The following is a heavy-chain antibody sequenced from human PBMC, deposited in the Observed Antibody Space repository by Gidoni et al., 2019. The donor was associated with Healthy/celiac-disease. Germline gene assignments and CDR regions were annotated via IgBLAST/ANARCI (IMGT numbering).Heavy chain of an antibody. J-gene: IGHJ4*02. D-gene: IGHD4-17*01. Sequence: EVQLVESGGGLVQPGRSLRLSCAASGFTFADYAMHWVRQAPGKGLGGVSGFNWYSGIIGYAGSVKGRFTIFRDNGKNSLYLQMNHLGAGDTALYYCAKEYGDGAPFYFLGQGTLVTVSS. CDR3: AKEYGDGAPFYF. CDR2: FNWYSGII. V-gene: IGHV3-9*01. CDR1: GFTFADYA.